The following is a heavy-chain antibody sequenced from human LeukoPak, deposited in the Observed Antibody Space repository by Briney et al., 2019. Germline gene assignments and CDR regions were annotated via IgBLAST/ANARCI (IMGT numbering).Heavy chain of an antibody. V-gene: IGHV3-33*01. D-gene: IGHD2-21*01. CDR3: GAGYCGGYDCSPGY. Sequence: GGSLRLSCVTSGFTFSTHGIHWVRQAPGKGLEWLSDIWNDGSNEIYVDSVKDRFTISRDKSKNTAYLQMGSLRVDDTAVYYCGAGYCGGYDCSPGYWGRGALVIVSS. CDR2: IWNDGSNE. J-gene: IGHJ4*02. CDR1: GFTFSTHG.